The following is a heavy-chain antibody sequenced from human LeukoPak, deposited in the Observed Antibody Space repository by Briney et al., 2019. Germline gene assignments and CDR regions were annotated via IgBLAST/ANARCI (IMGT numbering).Heavy chain of an antibody. CDR1: GFTFSSYG. CDR3: AKDHEGSSWYFPEYYYYYYMDV. D-gene: IGHD6-13*01. Sequence: PGGSLRLSCAASGFTFSSYGMHWVRQAPGKGLEWVAFIRYDGSNKYYADSVKGRFTISRDNSKNTLYLQMNSLRAEDTAVYYCAKDHEGSSWYFPEYYYYYYMDVWGKGTTVTISS. CDR2: IRYDGSNK. J-gene: IGHJ6*03. V-gene: IGHV3-30*02.